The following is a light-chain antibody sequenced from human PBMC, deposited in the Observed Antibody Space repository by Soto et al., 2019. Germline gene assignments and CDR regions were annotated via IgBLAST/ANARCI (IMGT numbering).Light chain of an antibody. CDR3: SSYTITSAPV. Sequence: QSVLTQPASLFGSPGQSITISCTGTSSVIGGYNYVSWYQKHPGEAPKLVIYGVSNRPSGVSNRFSGSKFDNTASLTISGLQADDEADYYCSSYTITSAPVFGTGTKVTVL. V-gene: IGLV2-14*03. CDR1: SSVIGGYNY. J-gene: IGLJ1*01. CDR2: GVS.